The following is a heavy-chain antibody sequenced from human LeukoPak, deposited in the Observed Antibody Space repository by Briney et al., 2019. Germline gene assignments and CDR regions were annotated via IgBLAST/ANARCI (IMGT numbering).Heavy chain of an antibody. D-gene: IGHD3-22*01. CDR2: ISGSGGST. CDR3: AKRGVVIRVILVGFHKEAYYFDS. J-gene: IGHJ4*02. CDR1: GITLSNYG. V-gene: IGHV3-23*01. Sequence: GGSLRLSCAVSGITLSNYGMTWVRQAPGKGLEWVAGISGSGGSTNYADSVKGRFTISRDNPQNTLYLQMNSLRAEDTAVYFCAKRGVVIRVILVGFHKEAYYFDSWGQGALVTVSS.